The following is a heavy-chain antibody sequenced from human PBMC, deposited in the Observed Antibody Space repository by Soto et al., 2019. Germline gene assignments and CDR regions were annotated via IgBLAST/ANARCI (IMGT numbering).Heavy chain of an antibody. V-gene: IGHV4-34*01. CDR2: INHSGST. D-gene: IGHD3-9*01. CDR1: GGSFSGYY. J-gene: IGHJ6*02. CDR3: ARGALLRYGV. Sequence: SETLSLTCAVYGGSFSGYYWSWIRQPPGKGLEWIGEINHSGSTNYNPSLKSRVTISVDTSKNQFSLKLSSVTAADTAVYYCARGALLRYGVWGQGTTVTVSS.